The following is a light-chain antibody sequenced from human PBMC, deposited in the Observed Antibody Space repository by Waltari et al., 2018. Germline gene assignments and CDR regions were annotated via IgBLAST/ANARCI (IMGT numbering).Light chain of an antibody. CDR3: QQRSSWPLT. V-gene: IGKV3-11*01. CDR1: QSVRNY. CDR2: DTS. J-gene: IGKJ4*01. Sequence: EIVLIQSPATLALSPGERATLSCRASQSVRNYLAWFQQKPGQVPRLLIYDTSNRGTGVPARFNGSGSGTDFTLTISSLESEDFAVYYCQQRSSWPLTFGGGTKVQIK.